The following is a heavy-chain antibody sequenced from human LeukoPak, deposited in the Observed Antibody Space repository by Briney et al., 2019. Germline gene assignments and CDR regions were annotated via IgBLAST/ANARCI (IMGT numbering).Heavy chain of an antibody. CDR1: GFIFSSFW. V-gene: IGHV3-7*03. D-gene: IGHD5-24*01. CDR3: ARAVEGDGYNSYYHFYAMDV. Sequence: GGSLRLSCGASGFIFSSFWMTWVRQPPGKGLEWVANINERGTEEHYVDSVKGRFTISRDNAMNSLYQQMNSLTGEDTAVYYCARAVEGDGYNSYYHFYAMDVWGQGTTVTVSS. J-gene: IGHJ6*02. CDR2: INERGTEE.